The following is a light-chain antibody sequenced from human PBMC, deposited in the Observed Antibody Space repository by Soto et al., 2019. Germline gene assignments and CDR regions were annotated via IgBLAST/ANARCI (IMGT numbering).Light chain of an antibody. CDR1: SGHSSYI. CDR3: ETWDSNPRV. J-gene: IGLJ2*01. CDR2: LEGSGSY. V-gene: IGLV4-60*02. Sequence: QSVLTQSSSASASLGSSVKLTCTLSSGHSSYIIAWHHQQPGKAPRYLMKLEGSGSYNKGSGVPDRFSGSSSGADRYLTIPNLQFEDESNYYCETWDSNPRVFGGGTQLTVL.